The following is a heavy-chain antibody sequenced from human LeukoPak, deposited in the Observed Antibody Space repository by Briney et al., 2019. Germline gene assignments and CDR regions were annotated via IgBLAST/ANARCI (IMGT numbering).Heavy chain of an antibody. Sequence: SETLSLTCTVSGASINTYYWSWIRQAPGKGLEWIAYIYYNGNTNYNPSLKSRVTISLDTSRNQFSLKLSSVTAADTAVYYCARGVSSGYYFDYWGQGTLVTVSS. J-gene: IGHJ4*02. D-gene: IGHD3-22*01. V-gene: IGHV4-59*01. CDR2: IYYNGNT. CDR3: ARGVSSGYYFDY. CDR1: GASINTYY.